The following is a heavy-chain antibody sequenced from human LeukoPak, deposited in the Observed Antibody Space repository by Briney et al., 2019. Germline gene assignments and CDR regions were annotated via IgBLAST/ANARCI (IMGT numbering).Heavy chain of an antibody. V-gene: IGHV4-30-2*01. CDR3: ARGPKGSTSNFDY. J-gene: IGHJ4*02. Sequence: SETLSLTCAVSGGSICSGGYSWSWIRQPPGKGLEWIGYIYHSGSTYYNPSLKSRVTISVDRSKNQFSLKLSSVTAADTAVYYCARGPKGSTSNFDYWGQGTLVTVSS. CDR1: GGSICSGGYS. CDR2: IYHSGST. D-gene: IGHD2-2*01.